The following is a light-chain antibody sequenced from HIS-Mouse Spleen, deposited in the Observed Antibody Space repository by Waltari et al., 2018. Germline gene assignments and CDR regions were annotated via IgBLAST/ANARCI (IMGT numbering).Light chain of an antibody. CDR2: DAS. J-gene: IGKJ3*01. V-gene: IGKV3-11*01. Sequence: EIVLTQSPATLSLSPGERATLSCRASQSVSSYLAWYQQKPGQGPRLLIYDASNRATGIPARFSGSGSGTDFTLTISSLEPEDFAVYYCQQRSNSFTFGPGTKVDIK. CDR1: QSVSSY. CDR3: QQRSNSFT.